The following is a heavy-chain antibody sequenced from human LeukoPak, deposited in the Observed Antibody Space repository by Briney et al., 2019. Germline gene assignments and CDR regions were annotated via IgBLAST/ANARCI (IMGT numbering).Heavy chain of an antibody. J-gene: IGHJ4*02. Sequence: ASVKVSCKASGYTFTGYYMHWVRQAPGQGLEWMGWINPNSDGTNYAQKFQGRVTMTRDRSIRTLYMELSRLRSDDTAMYYCVRSTGTGWYFDYWGQGTLLTVSS. CDR1: GYTFTGYY. D-gene: IGHD6-19*01. CDR3: VRSTGTGWYFDY. V-gene: IGHV1-2*02. CDR2: INPNSDGT.